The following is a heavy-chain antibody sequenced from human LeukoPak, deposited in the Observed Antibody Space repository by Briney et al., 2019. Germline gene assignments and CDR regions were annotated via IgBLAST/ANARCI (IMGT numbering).Heavy chain of an antibody. CDR2: ISGSGGRT. V-gene: IGHV3-23*01. D-gene: IGHD6-19*01. CDR1: GFIFSSYA. CDR3: AKTALAVAGIVPVESELDY. Sequence: PGGSLRLSCAASGFIFSSYAMSWVRLAPGKGLEWISVISGSGGRTDYADSVKGRFTISRDNSKSTLYLQMNSLRAEDTAVYYCAKTALAVAGIVPVESELDYWGQGTLVTVSS. J-gene: IGHJ4*02.